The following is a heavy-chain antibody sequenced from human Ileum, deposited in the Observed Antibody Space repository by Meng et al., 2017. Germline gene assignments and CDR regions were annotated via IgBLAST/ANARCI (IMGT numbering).Heavy chain of an antibody. Sequence: GGSLRLSCVASGFTFGTYAMGWVRQAPGKGLEWVACIGSPDDNTYYADSVKGRFVISRDISKNTLYLQMNTLRAEDTAVYYCAKERGEIGGPCFDFWGQGTLVTVSS. CDR1: GFTFGTYA. V-gene: IGHV3-23*01. CDR2: IGSPDDNT. D-gene: IGHD2-15*01. J-gene: IGHJ4*02. CDR3: AKERGEIGGPCFDF.